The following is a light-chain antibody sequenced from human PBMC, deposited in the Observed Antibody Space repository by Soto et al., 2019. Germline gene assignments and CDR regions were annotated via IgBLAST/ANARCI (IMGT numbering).Light chain of an antibody. CDR2: AAS. CDR3: QQSFGITWT. J-gene: IGKJ1*01. CDR1: QSISTY. V-gene: IGKV1-39*01. Sequence: DVRMTQSPSSLSASVGDSVTITCRASQSISTYLNWYQQKPGRAPKVVIYAASNLQSGVPSRFSGSGSGTDFTLTIRGLQPGDSATYFCQQSFGITWTFDQGTKVEIK.